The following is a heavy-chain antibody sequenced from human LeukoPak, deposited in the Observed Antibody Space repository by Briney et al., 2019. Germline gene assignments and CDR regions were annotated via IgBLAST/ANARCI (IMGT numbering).Heavy chain of an antibody. CDR2: IIPMFGIA. CDR3: AQGGSGSYFNEAYYYYYMDV. Sequence: ASVKVSCKASGGTFSSYAINWVRQDPGQGLEWMGGIIPMFGIAHYAQRFQGRVTITADKSTSTAYMELSSLRSEDTAVYYCAQGGSGSYFNEAYYYYYMDVWGKGTTVTVSS. J-gene: IGHJ6*03. V-gene: IGHV1-69*10. D-gene: IGHD3-10*01. CDR1: GGTFSSYA.